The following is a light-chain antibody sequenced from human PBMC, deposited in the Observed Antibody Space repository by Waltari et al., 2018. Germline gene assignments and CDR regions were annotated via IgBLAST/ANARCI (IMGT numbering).Light chain of an antibody. CDR3: QQYSNYPYT. V-gene: IGKV1-5*03. J-gene: IGKJ2*01. CDR1: QSISSW. Sequence: DIQMTQSPSTLSASVGDTVTITCRASQSISSWLAWYQQKPGKAPKLLIHKASTLESGVPLRFSGSGSGTEFTLTIDSLLPDDFATYYCQQYSNYPYTFGQGTKLEI. CDR2: KAS.